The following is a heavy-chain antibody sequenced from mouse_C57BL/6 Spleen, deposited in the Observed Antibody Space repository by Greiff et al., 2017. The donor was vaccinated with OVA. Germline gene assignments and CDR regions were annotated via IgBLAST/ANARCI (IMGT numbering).Heavy chain of an antibody. V-gene: IGHV1-72*01. CDR2: IDPNSGGT. J-gene: IGHJ1*03. CDR3: AREGIGGVWWYFDV. CDR1: GYTFTSYW. D-gene: IGHD2-10*02. Sequence: QVQLQQPGAELVKPGASVKLSCKASGYTFTSYWMHWVKQRPGRGLEWIGSIDPNSGGTKYNEKFKSKATLTVDKPSSTAYMQLSSLTSEDSAVYYCAREGIGGVWWYFDVWGTGTTVTVSS.